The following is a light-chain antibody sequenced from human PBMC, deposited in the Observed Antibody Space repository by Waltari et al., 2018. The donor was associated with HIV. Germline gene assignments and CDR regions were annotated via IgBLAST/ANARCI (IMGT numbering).Light chain of an antibody. CDR3: VSYTSSSTLI. J-gene: IGLJ2*01. Sequence: QSALTQPASVSGSPGQSITISCTGTSSDLGGYISFSWYPQHSGKAPKLLIYEASNRPSGVSDRFSGSKSGNTASLTISGLQAEDEADYYCVSYTSSSTLILGGGTKVTVL. V-gene: IGLV2-14*01. CDR2: EAS. CDR1: SSDLGGYIS.